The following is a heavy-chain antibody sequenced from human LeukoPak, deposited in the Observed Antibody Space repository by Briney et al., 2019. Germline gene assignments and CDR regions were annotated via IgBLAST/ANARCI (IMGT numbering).Heavy chain of an antibody. CDR2: INQDGSAK. CDR3: ARDGGYCSGGTCYSTH. Sequence: GGSLRLSCVASEFTFSSYWMTWVRQAPGKGLEWVASINQDGSAKYNVDSVKGRFTISRDNANNSLYLQMSCLRVEDTAVYYCARDGGYCSGGTCYSTHRGQGALVTVSS. CDR1: EFTFSSYW. D-gene: IGHD2-15*01. V-gene: IGHV3-7*03. J-gene: IGHJ4*02.